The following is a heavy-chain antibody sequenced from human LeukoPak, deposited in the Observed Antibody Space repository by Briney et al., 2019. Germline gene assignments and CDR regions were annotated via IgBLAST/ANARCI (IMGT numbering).Heavy chain of an antibody. V-gene: IGHV1-69*04. CDR1: GGTFSSYA. CDR2: IIPILGIA. CDR3: ATIKGEDGYSLDY. D-gene: IGHD5-24*01. J-gene: IGHJ4*02. Sequence: VASVKVSSKASGGTFSSYAISWVRQAPGQGLEWMGRIIPILGIANYAQKFQGRVTITADKSTSTAYMELSSLRSEDTAVYYCATIKGEDGYSLDYWGQGTLVTVSS.